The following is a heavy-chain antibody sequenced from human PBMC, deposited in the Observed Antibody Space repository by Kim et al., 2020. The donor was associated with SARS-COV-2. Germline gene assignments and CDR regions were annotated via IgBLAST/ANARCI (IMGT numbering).Heavy chain of an antibody. Sequence: YADSVKGRFTISRDNDKNTLYLQMNSLRAEDTAVYYCARRQFTSGWYYFDYWGQGTLVTVSS. D-gene: IGHD6-19*01. CDR3: ARRQFTSGWYYFDY. J-gene: IGHJ4*02. V-gene: IGHV3-74*01.